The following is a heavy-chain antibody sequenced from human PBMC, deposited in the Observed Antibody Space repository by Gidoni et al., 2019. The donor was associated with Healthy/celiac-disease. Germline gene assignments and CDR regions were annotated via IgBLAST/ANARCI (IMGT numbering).Heavy chain of an antibody. D-gene: IGHD2-15*01. Sequence: QVQLVQSGAEVKKPGASVKVSCKASGYTFTSYEMHWVRQAPGQRLEWMGWINAGNGNTKYSQKFQGRVTITRDTSASTAYMELSSLKSEDTAVYYCARSCSHGGRKFDYWGQGTLVTVSS. CDR2: INAGNGNT. CDR3: ARSCSHGGRKFDY. V-gene: IGHV1-3*01. J-gene: IGHJ4*02. CDR1: GYTFTSYE.